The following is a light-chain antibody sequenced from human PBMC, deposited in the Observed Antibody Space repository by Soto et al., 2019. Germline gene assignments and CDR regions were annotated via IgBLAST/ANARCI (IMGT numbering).Light chain of an antibody. J-gene: IGLJ3*02. Sequence: QSVLTQPASVSASPGQSITISCTGGKNDIGSSDYVSWYQQHPGKAPKLIIYGVSNRPSGTSDRFPGSKSGNTASLTISGLQADVEADYYCSSSTSSNTLVFGGGTKVTVL. V-gene: IGLV2-14*01. CDR2: GVS. CDR3: SSSTSSNTLV. CDR1: KNDIGSSDY.